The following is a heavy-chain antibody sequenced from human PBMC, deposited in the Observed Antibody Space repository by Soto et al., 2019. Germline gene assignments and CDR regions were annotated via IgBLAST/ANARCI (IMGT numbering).Heavy chain of an antibody. CDR2: ISSSSSTI. CDR3: ARDHEGGWPPNY. V-gene: IGHV3-48*01. D-gene: IGHD6-19*01. CDR1: GFTFSSYS. Sequence: GGSLRLSCAASGFTFSSYSMNWVRQAPGKGLEWVSYISSSSSTIYYADSVKGRFTISRDNAKNSLYMKMKSLRAEDTALYYCARDHEGGWPPNYWGQGTLLTVSS. J-gene: IGHJ4*02.